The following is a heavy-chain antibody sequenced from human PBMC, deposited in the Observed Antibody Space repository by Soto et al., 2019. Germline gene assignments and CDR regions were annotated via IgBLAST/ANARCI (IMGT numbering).Heavy chain of an antibody. CDR3: ARAKVGVFWSGPMGFDY. CDR2: ISAYNGNT. CDR1: GYTFTSYG. Sequence: GASVKVSCKASGYTFTSYGISWVRQAPGQGLEWMGWISAYNGNTNYAQKLQGRVTMTTDTSTSAVYMELRSLRSDDTAVYYCARAKVGVFWSGPMGFDYWGQGTLVTVSS. J-gene: IGHJ4*02. V-gene: IGHV1-18*01. D-gene: IGHD3-3*01.